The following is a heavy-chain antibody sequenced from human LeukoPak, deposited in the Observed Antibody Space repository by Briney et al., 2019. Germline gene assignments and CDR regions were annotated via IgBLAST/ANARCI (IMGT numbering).Heavy chain of an antibody. CDR2: IKQDGSEK. J-gene: IGHJ4*02. D-gene: IGHD6-13*01. Sequence: PGGSLRLSCAASGFTFSSYSMNWVRQAPGKGLEWVANIKQDGSEKYYVDSVKGRFTISRDNAKNSLYLQMNSLRAEDTAVYYCARDGSSSWYDDDYWGQGTLVTVSS. CDR1: GFTFSSYS. CDR3: ARDGSSSWYDDDY. V-gene: IGHV3-7*01.